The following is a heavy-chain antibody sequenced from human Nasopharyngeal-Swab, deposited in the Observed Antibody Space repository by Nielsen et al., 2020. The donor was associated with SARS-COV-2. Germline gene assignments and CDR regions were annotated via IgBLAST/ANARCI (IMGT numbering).Heavy chain of an antibody. Sequence: ASVKDSCNASGYSFTGYYMHWVRQAPGQGLEWMGRINPNSGGTNYAQKFQGRVTTARDTSITTAYMEMSRLRYDDTAVYYCARDPTSVAGTGDYYYGMDVWGQGTTVTVSS. V-gene: IGHV1-2*06. D-gene: IGHD6-19*01. CDR1: GYSFTGYY. J-gene: IGHJ6*02. CDR3: ARDPTSVAGTGDYYYGMDV. CDR2: INPNSGGT.